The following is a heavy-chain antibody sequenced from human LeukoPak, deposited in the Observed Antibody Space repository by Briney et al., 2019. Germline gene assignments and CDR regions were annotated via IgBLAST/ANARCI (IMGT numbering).Heavy chain of an antibody. V-gene: IGHV4-59*01. CDR2: IYYSGST. CDR3: ARDPGDGWYFDL. Sequence: SETLSLTCTVSGGSISSYYWSWIRQPPGKGLEWIGYIYYSGSTNYNPSLKSRVTISVDTSKNQFSLKLSSVTAADTAVYCCARDPGDGWYFDLWGRGTLVTVSS. CDR1: GGSISSYY. J-gene: IGHJ2*01. D-gene: IGHD7-27*01.